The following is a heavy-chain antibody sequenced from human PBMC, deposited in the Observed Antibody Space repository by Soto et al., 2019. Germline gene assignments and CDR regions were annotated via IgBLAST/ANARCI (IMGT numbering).Heavy chain of an antibody. D-gene: IGHD2-15*01. CDR2: ISYSGST. V-gene: IGHV4-31*03. Sequence: QVQLQESGPGLVKPSQTLSLTCTLSGGSISSGGYYWSWIRQHPGKGLEWFGYISYSGSTYYNPSLKDRVTISVDTSKNQFSLKLSSVTAADTAVYYCARVYCSGGSCYESDCWGQGTLVTVSS. CDR1: GGSISSGGYY. CDR3: ARVYCSGGSCYESDC. J-gene: IGHJ4*02.